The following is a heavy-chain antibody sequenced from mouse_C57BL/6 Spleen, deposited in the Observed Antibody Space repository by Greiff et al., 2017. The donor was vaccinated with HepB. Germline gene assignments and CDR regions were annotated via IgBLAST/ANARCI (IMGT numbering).Heavy chain of an antibody. V-gene: IGHV1-81*01. CDR3: ARCRYDYDVDYAMDY. D-gene: IGHD2-4*01. CDR1: GYTFTSYG. J-gene: IGHJ4*01. Sequence: VHLVESGAELARPGASVKLSCKASGYTFTSYGISWVKQRTGQGLEWIGEIYPRSGNTYYNEKFKGKATLTADKSSSTAYMELRSLTSEDSAVYFCARCRYDYDVDYAMDYWGQGTSVTVSS. CDR2: IYPRSGNT.